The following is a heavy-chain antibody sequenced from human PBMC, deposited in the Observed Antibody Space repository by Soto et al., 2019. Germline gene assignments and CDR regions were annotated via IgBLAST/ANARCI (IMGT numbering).Heavy chain of an antibody. D-gene: IGHD5-18*01. Sequence: QITLKESGPTLVKPTQTLTLTCTFSGFSLTTRGVGVGWIRQPPGKALEWLALIYWDDDEGYSPSLKSRLTSTXEXCKNQLVLTMINMDPVDTATYNFAQRQSGYSYYFYYWRQGTLVTFSS. CDR3: AQRQSGYSYYFYY. CDR1: GFSLTTRGVG. CDR2: IYWDDDE. J-gene: IGHJ4*02. V-gene: IGHV2-5*02.